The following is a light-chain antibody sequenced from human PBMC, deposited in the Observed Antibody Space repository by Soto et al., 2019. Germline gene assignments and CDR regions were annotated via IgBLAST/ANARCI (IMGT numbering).Light chain of an antibody. CDR1: QSVLYISNNKNY. Sequence: DIVMTQSPDSLAVSLGERATINCKSSQSVLYISNNKNYLALYQQKPGQPPKALIYWASTRESGVPDRFSGSGSGTDFTLTISSLQAEDVAVYYCQQYYTTPWTFGQGTKVDIK. J-gene: IGKJ1*01. CDR2: WAS. CDR3: QQYYTTPWT. V-gene: IGKV4-1*01.